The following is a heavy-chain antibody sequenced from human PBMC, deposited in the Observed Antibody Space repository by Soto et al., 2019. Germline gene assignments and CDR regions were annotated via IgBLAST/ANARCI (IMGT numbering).Heavy chain of an antibody. CDR3: ARDEPEHCRGSSCYGYFDY. CDR1: GGTFSSYT. D-gene: IGHD2-15*01. CDR2: IIPILGIA. V-gene: IGHV1-69*04. Sequence: SVKVSCKASGGTFSSYTISWLRQAPGQGLEWMGRIIPILGIANYAQKFQGRVTITADKSTSTAYMELSSLRSDDTAVFYCARDEPEHCRGSSCYGYFDYWGQGTLVNVSS. J-gene: IGHJ4*02.